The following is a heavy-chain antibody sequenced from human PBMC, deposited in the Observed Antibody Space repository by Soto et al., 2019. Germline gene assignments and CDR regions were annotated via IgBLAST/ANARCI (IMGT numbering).Heavy chain of an antibody. J-gene: IGHJ4*02. Sequence: QVQLVESGGGVVQPGRSLRLSCAASGFTFSSYAMHWVRQAPGKGLEWVAVISYDGSNKYYADSVKGRFTISIDNSKNTLCLQMNSLRAEDTAVYYCARDKLHYDFGSGYCGYWGQGTLVTVSS. D-gene: IGHD3-3*01. V-gene: IGHV3-30-3*01. CDR2: ISYDGSNK. CDR1: GFTFSSYA. CDR3: ARDKLHYDFGSGYCGY.